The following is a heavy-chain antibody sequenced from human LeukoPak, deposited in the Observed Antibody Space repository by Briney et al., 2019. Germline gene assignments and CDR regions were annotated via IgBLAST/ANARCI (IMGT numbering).Heavy chain of an antibody. J-gene: IGHJ3*02. CDR3: ARSFVSGYPQRAFDI. CDR2: IYPGDSDT. D-gene: IGHD3-16*02. CDR1: GYSFTSYW. V-gene: IGHV5-51*01. Sequence: GESLKISCKGSGYSFTSYWIGWVRQMPGKGLEWMGIIYPGDSDTRYSPSFQGQVTISADKSISTAYLQWSSLKASDTAMYYCARSFVSGYPQRAFDIWGQGTMVTVSS.